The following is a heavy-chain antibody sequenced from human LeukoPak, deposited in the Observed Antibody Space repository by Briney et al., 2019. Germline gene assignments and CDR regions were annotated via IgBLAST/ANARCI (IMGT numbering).Heavy chain of an antibody. J-gene: IGHJ4*02. CDR3: ARVVGVWFGEFHFDY. CDR2: IYHSGST. Sequence: SETLSLTCTVSGYSISSGYYWGWIRQPPGKGLEWIGSIYHSGSTYYNPSLKSRVTISVDTSKNQFSLKLSSVTAADTAVYYCARVVGVWFGEFHFDYWGQGTLVAVSS. V-gene: IGHV4-38-2*02. D-gene: IGHD3-10*01. CDR1: GYSISSGYY.